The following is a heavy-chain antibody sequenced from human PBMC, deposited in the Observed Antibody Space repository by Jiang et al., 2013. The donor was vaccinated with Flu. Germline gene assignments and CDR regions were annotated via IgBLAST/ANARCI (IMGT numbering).Heavy chain of an antibody. CDR3: AKGGGYCSSTSCHLDY. V-gene: IGHV3-30*18. CDR2: ISYDGNNK. D-gene: IGHD2-2*03. CDR1: GFTFSSYG. Sequence: QLLESGGGVVQPGRSLRLSCAASGFTFSSYGMHWVRQAPGKGLEWVAVISYDGNNKYFADSVKGRFTISRDNSKNTLYLEMNSLRAEDTAVYYCAKGGGYCSSTSCHLDYWGQGTLVTVSS. J-gene: IGHJ4*02.